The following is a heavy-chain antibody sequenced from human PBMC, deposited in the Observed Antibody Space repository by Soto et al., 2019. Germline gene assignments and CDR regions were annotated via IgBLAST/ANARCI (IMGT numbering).Heavy chain of an antibody. D-gene: IGHD3-16*01. CDR2: INPKSGGT. CDR1: EYTFVDYY. J-gene: IGHJ5*02. CDR3: ANLQGGLTFDP. V-gene: IGHV1-2*02. Sequence: ASVKVSCKGSEYTFVDYYMHWVRQAPGQGLEWMGWINPKSGGTKYAQKFQGRVAMTRDTSISTAYMELSGLKSDDTAVYYCANLQGGLTFDPWGQGTLVTVSS.